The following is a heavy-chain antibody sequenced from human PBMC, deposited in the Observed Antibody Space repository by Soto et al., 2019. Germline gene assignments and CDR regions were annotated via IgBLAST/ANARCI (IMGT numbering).Heavy chain of an antibody. CDR3: ARAPPYPLAFDI. CDR2: INAGNGNT. CDR1: GYTFTSYA. V-gene: IGHV1-3*01. J-gene: IGHJ3*02. Sequence: ASVKVSCKASGYTFTSYAMHWVRQAPGQRLEWMGWINAGNGNTKYSQKFQGRVTITRDTSASTAYMELSSLRSEDTAVYYCARAPPYPLAFDIWGQGTMVTVSS.